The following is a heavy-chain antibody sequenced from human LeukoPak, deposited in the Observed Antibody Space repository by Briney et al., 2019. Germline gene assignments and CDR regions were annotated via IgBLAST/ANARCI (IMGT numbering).Heavy chain of an antibody. CDR1: GFTFSSYD. CDR3: ARGTLQGSGRPRGTVDY. V-gene: IGHV3-13*01. J-gene: IGHJ4*02. D-gene: IGHD3-10*01. CDR2: IGTAGDT. Sequence: PGGSLRLSCAASGFTFSSYDMHWVRQATGKGLEWVSAIGTAGDTYYPGSVKGRFTISRENAKNSLYLQMNSPRAGDTAVYYCARGTLQGSGRPRGTVDYWGQGTLVTVSS.